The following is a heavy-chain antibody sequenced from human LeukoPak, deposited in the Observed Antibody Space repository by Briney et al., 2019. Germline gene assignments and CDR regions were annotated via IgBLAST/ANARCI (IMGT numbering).Heavy chain of an antibody. D-gene: IGHD5-24*01. J-gene: IGHJ4*02. V-gene: IGHV3-7*01. Sequence: GGSLRLSCAAPGFTFSSSWMNWVRQAPGKGLQWVGNINPEGSQTRFVDSVMGRFTMSKDNAKNALYLQMNNLRVEDTAAFYCAAWTDRGYNFWGQGTVVTVSS. CDR2: INPEGSQT. CDR3: AAWTDRGYNF. CDR1: GFTFSSSW.